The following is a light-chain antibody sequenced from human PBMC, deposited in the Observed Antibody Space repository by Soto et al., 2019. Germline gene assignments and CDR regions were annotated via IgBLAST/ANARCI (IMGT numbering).Light chain of an antibody. CDR2: GTC. CDR1: QSVSSKY. Sequence: IVLTHSPGTLSLSLGERATLSCRASQSVSSKYVAWYQQKPGQAPSLLIYGTCNRPTDIPDRFSGSGSGTDFSLTISRLEPEVFAVYYCQHYGSSPPDTFGQGTNLEIK. CDR3: QHYGSSPPDT. J-gene: IGKJ2*01. V-gene: IGKV3-20*01.